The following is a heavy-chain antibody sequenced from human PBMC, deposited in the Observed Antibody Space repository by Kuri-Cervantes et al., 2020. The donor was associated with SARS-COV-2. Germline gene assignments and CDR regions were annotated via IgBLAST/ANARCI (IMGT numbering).Heavy chain of an antibody. CDR2: IYYSGST. V-gene: IGHV4-30-4*01. Sequence: LRLSCTVSGGSISSGDYYWSWIRQPPGKGLEWIEYIYYSGSTYYNPSLKSRVTISVDTSKNQFSLKLSSVTAADTAVYYCAREHEYCSGGSCYGYWGQGTRVTVSS. CDR3: AREHEYCSGGSCYGY. CDR1: GGSISSGDYY. D-gene: IGHD2-15*01. J-gene: IGHJ4*02.